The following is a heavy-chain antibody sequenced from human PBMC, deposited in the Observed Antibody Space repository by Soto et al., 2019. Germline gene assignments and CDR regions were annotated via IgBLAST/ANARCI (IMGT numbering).Heavy chain of an antibody. CDR1: GFTFSNYA. Sequence: QVQLVESGGGVVQPGRSLRLSCAASGFTFSNYAMHWVRQAPGKGLEWVSVISYDGYNKYYADSVKGRFTISRDDSKNTLYLRMNSLTAEDTAVYYCARDSAVTTPGGYFDYWGQGTLVSVSS. J-gene: IGHJ4*02. CDR2: ISYDGYNK. CDR3: ARDSAVTTPGGYFDY. D-gene: IGHD4-17*01. V-gene: IGHV3-30-3*01.